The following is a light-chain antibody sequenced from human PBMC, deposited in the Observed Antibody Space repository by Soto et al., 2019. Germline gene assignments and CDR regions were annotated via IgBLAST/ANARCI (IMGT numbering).Light chain of an antibody. CDR2: DVS. V-gene: IGLV2-14*01. J-gene: IGLJ1*01. Sequence: QSALTQPASVSGSPGQSITISCTGTSSDVGGYNYVSWYQQHPGKAPKLMVYDVSNRPSGVSNRFSGSKSGDTASLTICGLQAEDEADYYCSSYTNRASYVFGAGTKVTVL. CDR1: SSDVGGYNY. CDR3: SSYTNRASYV.